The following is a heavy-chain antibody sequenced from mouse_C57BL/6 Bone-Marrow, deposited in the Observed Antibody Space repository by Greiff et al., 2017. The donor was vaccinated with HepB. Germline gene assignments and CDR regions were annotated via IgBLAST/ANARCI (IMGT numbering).Heavy chain of an antibody. CDR3: LYYGNYYVDY. CDR1: GYTFTSYW. D-gene: IGHD2-1*01. J-gene: IGHJ2*01. V-gene: IGHV1-5*01. Sequence: VQLQQSGTVLARPGASVKMSCKTSGYTFTSYWMHWVKQRPGQGLEWIGAIYPGNSDTSYNPKFKGKANLTAVTSASTAYMERSSLTNEDSAVYYCLYYGNYYVDYWGQGTTLTVSS. CDR2: IYPGNSDT.